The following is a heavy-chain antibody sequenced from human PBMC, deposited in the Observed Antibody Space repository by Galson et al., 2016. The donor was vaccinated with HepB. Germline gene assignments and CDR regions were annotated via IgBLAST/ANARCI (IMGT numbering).Heavy chain of an antibody. CDR3: ARAGAGTPRHYYGLDV. CDR1: GFSFRIYG. CDR2: SWYDETKE. V-gene: IGHV3-33*01. Sequence: SLRLSCAASGFSFRIYGIHWVRQAPGQGLQWVAVSWYDETKEFCAEFAGRLIISRDNSKDTANLQLNSLRPEDTGVYFCARAGAGTPRHYYGLDVWGPGTTVTVSS. J-gene: IGHJ6*02. D-gene: IGHD1-14*01.